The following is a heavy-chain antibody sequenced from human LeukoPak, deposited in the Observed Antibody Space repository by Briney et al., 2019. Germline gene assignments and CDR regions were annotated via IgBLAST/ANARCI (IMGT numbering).Heavy chain of an antibody. J-gene: IGHJ4*02. V-gene: IGHV1-46*01. CDR3: ARRRHYYDSSGYYLDY. D-gene: IGHD3-22*01. CDR1: GYTFTSYY. Sequence: ASVKVSCTASGYTFTSYYMHWVRQAPGQGLEWMGIINPSGGSTSYAQKFQGRVTMTRDTSTSTAYMELSSLRSEDTAVYYCARRRHYYDSSGYYLDYWGQGTLVTVSS. CDR2: INPSGGST.